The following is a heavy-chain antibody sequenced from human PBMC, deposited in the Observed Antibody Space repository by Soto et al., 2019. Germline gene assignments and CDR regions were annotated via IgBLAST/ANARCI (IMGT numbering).Heavy chain of an antibody. Sequence: QVQLVQSGAEVKKPGSSVKVSCKASGGPFSSYAISWVRQAPGQGLEWMGGIIPTLGTANYEQKFQGRVTITADESTSTAYMELSSLRSEDTAVYYCARVEMATTDYYYYYGMDVWGQGTTVTVSS. D-gene: IGHD5-12*01. V-gene: IGHV1-69*01. CDR2: IIPTLGTA. J-gene: IGHJ6*02. CDR3: ARVEMATTDYYYYYGMDV. CDR1: GGPFSSYA.